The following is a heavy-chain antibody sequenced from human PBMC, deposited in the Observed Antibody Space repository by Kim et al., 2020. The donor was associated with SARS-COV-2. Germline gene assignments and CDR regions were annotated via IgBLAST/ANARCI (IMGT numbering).Heavy chain of an antibody. CDR1: GFTFSSYG. J-gene: IGHJ4*02. Sequence: GGSLRLSCAASGFTFSSYGMHWVRQAPGKGLEWVAVISYDGSNKYYADSVKGRFTISRDNSKNTLYLQMNSLRAEDTAVYYCAKEGTGAYGSGTLDYWGQGTLVTVSS. CDR2: ISYDGSNK. V-gene: IGHV3-30*18. D-gene: IGHD3-10*01. CDR3: AKEGTGAYGSGTLDY.